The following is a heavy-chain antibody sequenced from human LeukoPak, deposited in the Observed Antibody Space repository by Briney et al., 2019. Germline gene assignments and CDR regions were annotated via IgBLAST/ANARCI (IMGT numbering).Heavy chain of an antibody. Sequence: GGSLRLSCAAPRFTVRTNYMSWVRQTPGRGLEGVSVIYPGGLTYYADSVRGRFTVSRDNSKNTLYLQMNSLRAEDTAVYYCAKVWGNWNLDIWGQGTMVTVSS. CDR2: IYPGGLT. CDR3: AKVWGNWNLDI. D-gene: IGHD1-20*01. CDR1: RFTVRTNY. J-gene: IGHJ3*02. V-gene: IGHV3-53*01.